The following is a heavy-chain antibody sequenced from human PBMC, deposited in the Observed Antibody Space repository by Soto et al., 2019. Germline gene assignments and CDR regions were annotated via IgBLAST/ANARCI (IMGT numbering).Heavy chain of an antibody. CDR3: DGYCISTSCRKLYYNGMDV. V-gene: IGHV4-39*01. CDR1: GGSISSSSYY. Sequence: SETLSLTCTVSGGSISSSSYYWGWIRQPPGKGLEWIGSIYYSGSTYYNPSLKSRVTISVDTSKNQFSLKLSSVTAADTAVYYCDGYCISTSCRKLYYNGMDVWGQGTTVTVSS. D-gene: IGHD2-2*03. J-gene: IGHJ6*02. CDR2: IYYSGST.